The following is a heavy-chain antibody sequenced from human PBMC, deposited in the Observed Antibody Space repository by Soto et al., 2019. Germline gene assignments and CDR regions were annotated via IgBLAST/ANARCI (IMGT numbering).Heavy chain of an antibody. V-gene: IGHV4-4*07. CDR2: IYATGTT. D-gene: IGHD1-1*01. Sequence: SQTLSLTCPVSCASISGFYWSWIRQCAAKGLGWIGLIYATGTTDYNPSLKSRVMMSVYTSKKQFSLKLRSVTAADTAVYYCVRDGTKTLREWFDPWGQGISVSVS. J-gene: IGHJ5*02. CDR1: CASISGFY. CDR3: VRDGTKTLREWFDP.